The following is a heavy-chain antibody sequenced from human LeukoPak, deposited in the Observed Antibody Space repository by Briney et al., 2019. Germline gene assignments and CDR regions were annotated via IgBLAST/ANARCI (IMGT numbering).Heavy chain of an antibody. D-gene: IGHD6-19*01. CDR2: ISGSGGNT. CDR3: AKGSGSSGRDYFGY. J-gene: IGHJ4*02. CDR1: GFTFTTYA. V-gene: IGHV3-23*01. Sequence: GGSLRLSCAASGFTFTTYALSWVRQAPGKGLEWVSSISGSGGNTYYGDSAKGRFTVSRDNSKNTLYLQMNSLRAEDTALYYCAKGSGSSGRDYFGYWGQGTLVTVSA.